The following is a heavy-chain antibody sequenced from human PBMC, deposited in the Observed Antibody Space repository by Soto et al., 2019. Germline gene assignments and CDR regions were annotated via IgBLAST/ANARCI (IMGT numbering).Heavy chain of an antibody. CDR1: AFIFSSYA. CDR2: ISSNGGST. V-gene: IGHV3-64D*06. Sequence: GPSLRLSSSASAFIFSSYAMHWVRQAPGKGLEYVSAISSNGGSTYYADSVKGRFTISRDNSKNTLYLQMSRLRADDTAVYYCRPFGVVMTLPYYSCTDVWGQGTLVTVSS. J-gene: IGHJ6*02. CDR3: RPFGVVMTLPYYSCTDV. D-gene: IGHD3-3*01.